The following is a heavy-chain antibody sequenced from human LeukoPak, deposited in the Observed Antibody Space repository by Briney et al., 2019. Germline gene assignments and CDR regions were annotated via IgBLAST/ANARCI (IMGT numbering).Heavy chain of an antibody. CDR3: AKTDHYYDSSGYDY. D-gene: IGHD3-22*01. J-gene: IGHJ4*02. CDR2: ISGGAGST. Sequence: GGSLRLSCAASAITFSTYAMSWVRQAPGKGLECVSVISGGAGSTYYADSVKGRFPISRDNSKNTLYLQMNSLRAEDTAVYYCAKTDHYYDSSGYDYWGQGTLVTVSS. CDR1: AITFSTYA. V-gene: IGHV3-23*01.